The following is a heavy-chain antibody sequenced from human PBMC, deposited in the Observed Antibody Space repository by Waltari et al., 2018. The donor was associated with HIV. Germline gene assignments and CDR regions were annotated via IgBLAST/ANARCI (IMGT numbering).Heavy chain of an antibody. Sequence: QVQLVQSGAEVKKPGASVRVSCKASGYTFTDYYVYWVRQAPGQGLELMGRIQPDSGGTDYAQNFQDRVTMTRDTSINTAYMELSGLRSDDTAVYYCARTMTDAGEGYWGQGTLVTVSS. CDR3: ARTMTDAGEGY. V-gene: IGHV1-2*06. D-gene: IGHD3-16*01. CDR2: IQPDSGGT. J-gene: IGHJ4*02. CDR1: GYTFTDYY.